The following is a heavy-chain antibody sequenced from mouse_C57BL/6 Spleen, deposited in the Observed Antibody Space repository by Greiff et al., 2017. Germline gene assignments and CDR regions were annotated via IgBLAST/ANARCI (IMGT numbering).Heavy chain of an antibody. V-gene: IGHV14-3*01. CDR1: GFNIKNTY. J-gene: IGHJ2*01. CDR3: ARTDYSNYVGFFCDY. Sequence: EVQVVESVAELVRPGASVKLSCTASGFNIKNTYMHWVQQRPEQGLELIGRIDPATGNTKSAPKFQGKAPITADTSSNTAYLQLSSLTSEDTAIYYCARTDYSNYVGFFCDYWGQGTTLTVSS. D-gene: IGHD2-5*01. CDR2: IDPATGNT.